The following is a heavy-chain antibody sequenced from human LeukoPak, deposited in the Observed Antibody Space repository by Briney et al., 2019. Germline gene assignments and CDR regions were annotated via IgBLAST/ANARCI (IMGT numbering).Heavy chain of an antibody. Sequence: SETLSLTCTVSGGSISSYYWSWIRRPPGKGLEWIGYSYNSGSTNYNPSLKSRVTISVDTSKNQFSLKLSSVTAADTAVYYCAREVRSVDYGGNSGTGYFDLWGRGTLVTVSS. CDR2: SYNSGST. CDR1: GGSISSYY. D-gene: IGHD4-23*01. V-gene: IGHV4-59*12. CDR3: AREVRSVDYGGNSGTGYFDL. J-gene: IGHJ2*01.